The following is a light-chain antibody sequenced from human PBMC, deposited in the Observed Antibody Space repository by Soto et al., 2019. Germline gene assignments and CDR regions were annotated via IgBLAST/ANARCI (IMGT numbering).Light chain of an antibody. CDR3: QQHSNWPL. V-gene: IGKV3-11*01. Sequence: EIVLTQSPATLSLSPGDRATLSCRASQSVSSYLAWYQQKPGQAPRLLIYDTSNRATGIPARFSGSGSGTDFTLTISSLEPEDFAVYYCQQHSNWPLFGQGTKLEIK. J-gene: IGKJ2*01. CDR1: QSVSSY. CDR2: DTS.